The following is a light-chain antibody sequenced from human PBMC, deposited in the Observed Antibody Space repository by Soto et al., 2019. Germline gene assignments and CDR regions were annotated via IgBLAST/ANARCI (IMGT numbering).Light chain of an antibody. J-gene: IGLJ1*01. Sequence: QSALTRPASVSGSPGQSITISCTGTSSDVGCYNYVSWYQQHPGKAPKLMIYDVSNRPSGVSNRFSGSKSGNTASLTISGLQAEDEADYYCSSYTSSSTLLYVFGIGTKLTVL. CDR3: SSYTSSSTLLYV. V-gene: IGLV2-14*01. CDR1: SSDVGCYNY. CDR2: DVS.